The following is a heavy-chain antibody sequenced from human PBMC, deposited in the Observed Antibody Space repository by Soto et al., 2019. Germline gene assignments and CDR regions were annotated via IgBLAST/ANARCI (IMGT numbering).Heavy chain of an antibody. CDR3: ARDDGYYRLYDY. CDR2: IYYTGST. D-gene: IGHD3-3*01. J-gene: IGHJ4*02. Sequence: QVRLQESGPGLVKPSQTLSLTATVSGGSIRSGDYFWSWVRQPPGKGLEWIGYIYYTGSTSYNPSLKSRITMSVDTSKNQFSLKVSSVTAADTAVYFCARDDGYYRLYDYWGQGTLVTVSS. CDR1: GGSIRSGDYF. V-gene: IGHV4-30-4*01.